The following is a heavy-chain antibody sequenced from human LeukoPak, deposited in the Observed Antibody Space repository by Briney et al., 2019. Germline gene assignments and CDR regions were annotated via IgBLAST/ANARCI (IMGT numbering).Heavy chain of an antibody. CDR2: INQDGSES. D-gene: IGHD3-3*01. J-gene: IGHJ4*02. Sequence: GGSLRLSCAASGLTFGRYWLTWVRQAPGKGLEWVANINQDGSESNYVDSVKGRFTISRDNAKSSLYLQMNSLRAEDTAVYYCAKFDFWSGYYPEYWGQGTLVTVSS. CDR3: AKFDFWSGYYPEY. CDR1: GLTFGRYW. V-gene: IGHV3-7*03.